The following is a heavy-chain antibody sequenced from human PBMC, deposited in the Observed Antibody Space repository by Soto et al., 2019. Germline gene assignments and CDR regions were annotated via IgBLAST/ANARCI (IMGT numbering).Heavy chain of an antibody. J-gene: IGHJ4*02. CDR1: GDCISISY. CDR3: ARGRPNEDMVPFLFDY. V-gene: IGHV4-59*01. Sequence: HSERLDLTCTASGDCISISYCGWSRQPPGKGLEWIGYIYYSGSTNYNPSLKSRVTISVDTSKNQFSLKLSSVTAADTAVYYCARGRPNEDMVPFLFDYWGQGTLVTVSS. D-gene: IGHD3-10*01. CDR2: IYYSGST.